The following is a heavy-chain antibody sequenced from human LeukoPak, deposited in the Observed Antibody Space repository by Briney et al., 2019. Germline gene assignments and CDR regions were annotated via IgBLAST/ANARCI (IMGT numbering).Heavy chain of an antibody. D-gene: IGHD3-10*01. J-gene: IGHJ4*02. CDR2: ISSSSSYI. CDR1: GFTLSNYN. Sequence: RPGGSLRLSCAASGFTLSNYNMNWVRQAPGKGLEWVSSISSSSSYIYYADSVKGRFTISRDNAKNSLYLQMNSLRADDTAVYYCARGSSGRSDSFPDYWGQGTLVTVSS. V-gene: IGHV3-21*04. CDR3: ARGSSGRSDSFPDY.